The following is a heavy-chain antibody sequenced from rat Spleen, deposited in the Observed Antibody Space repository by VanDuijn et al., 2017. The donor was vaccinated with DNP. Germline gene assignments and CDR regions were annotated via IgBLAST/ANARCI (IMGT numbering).Heavy chain of an antibody. V-gene: IGHV5-7*01. J-gene: IGHJ2*01. CDR1: GFTFSDYN. Sequence: EVQLMESGGGLVQPGRSLKLSCAASGFTFSDYNMAWVRQAPKKGLEWVATISYDGSSTYYRDSVKGRFTVSRDNAKSTQYLQMDSLRSEDTATYYCARQRGPIGTTNYFDSWGHGVMVTVSS. D-gene: IGHD1-5*01. CDR2: ISYDGSST. CDR3: ARQRGPIGTTNYFDS.